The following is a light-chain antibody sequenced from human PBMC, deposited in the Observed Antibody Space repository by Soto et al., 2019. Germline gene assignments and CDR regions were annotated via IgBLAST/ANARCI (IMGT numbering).Light chain of an antibody. CDR1: QSVSKY. J-gene: IGKJ4*01. V-gene: IGKV3-11*01. Sequence: ETVLTQSPPTLSLSPGEGATLSCRASQSVSKYLAWYQQKPGQAPRLLIYDASTRATGIPARFSGSGSGTDFTLTIRSLAPEDFAVYYCQQRSNWPPSFGGGTKVEIK. CDR2: DAS. CDR3: QQRSNWPPS.